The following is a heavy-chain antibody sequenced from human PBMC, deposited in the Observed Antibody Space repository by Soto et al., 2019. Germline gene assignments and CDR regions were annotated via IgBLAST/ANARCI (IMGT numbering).Heavy chain of an antibody. CDR1: GGSISSGGYH. J-gene: IGHJ3*01. CDR2: IYYSGST. V-gene: IGHV4-31*03. CDR3: ARVGCYDGSGYNAFGV. D-gene: IGHD3-22*01. Sequence: QVQLQESGPGLVKPSQTLSLTCTVSGGSISSGGYHWSWIRQHPGKGLEWIGYIYYSGSTYYNPSLKSRVTISVDTSKNQFSLKLSSVTAADTAVYYCARVGCYDGSGYNAFGVWGQGTLVTVSS.